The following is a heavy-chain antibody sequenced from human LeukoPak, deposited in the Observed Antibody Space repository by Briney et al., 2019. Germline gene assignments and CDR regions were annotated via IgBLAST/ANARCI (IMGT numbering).Heavy chain of an antibody. V-gene: IGHV4-34*01. CDR1: GGSFSGYY. D-gene: IGHD6-13*01. J-gene: IGHJ6*03. CDR3: ARGGRNSSSKRKYYYYYYMDV. CDR2: INHSGST. Sequence: PSETLSLTCAVYGGSFSGYYWSWIRQPPGKGLEWIGEINHSGSTNYNPSLKSRVTISVDTSKNQFSLKLSSVTAADTAVYYCARGGRNSSSKRKYYYYYYMDVWGKGTTVTVSS.